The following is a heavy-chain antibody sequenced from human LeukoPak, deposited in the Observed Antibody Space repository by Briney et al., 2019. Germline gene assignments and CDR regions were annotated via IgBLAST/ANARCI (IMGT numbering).Heavy chain of an antibody. J-gene: IGHJ4*02. V-gene: IGHV3-48*03. CDR2: ISSSGSTI. Sequence: GGSLRLSCAASGFTFSSYEMNWVRQAPGKGLEWVSYISSSGSTIYYADSVKGRFTISRDNAKNSLYLKMNSLRAEDTAVYYCAREAPPVGGSHDDYDYWGQGTLVTVSS. CDR3: AREAPPVGGSHDDYDY. D-gene: IGHD1-26*01. CDR1: GFTFSSYE.